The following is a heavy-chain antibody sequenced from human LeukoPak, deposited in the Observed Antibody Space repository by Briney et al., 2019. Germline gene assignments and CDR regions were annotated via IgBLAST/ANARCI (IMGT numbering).Heavy chain of an antibody. V-gene: IGHV3-7*01. CDR1: GFTITDHH. Sequence: PGGSLRLSCAASGFTITDHHMDWVRQAPGKGLEWVASINEDGSGKFSVGSVKDRITISRDNTRNSLDLQINSLTVEDTAIYYCARDDGDVWGTGTTVTVSS. J-gene: IGHJ6*04. CDR2: INEDGSGK. CDR3: ARDDGDV.